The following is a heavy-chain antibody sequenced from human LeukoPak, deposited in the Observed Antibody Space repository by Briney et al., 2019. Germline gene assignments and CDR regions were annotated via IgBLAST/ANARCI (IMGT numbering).Heavy chain of an antibody. V-gene: IGHV3-7*01. CDR1: GFTFSSYW. CDR2: IKQDGSDK. Sequence: GGSLRLSCAASGFTFSSYWMSWVRQAPGKGLEWVANIKQDGSDKYYVDSVKGRFTISRDNAKNSLYLQMNSLRAEDTAVYYCARDSPYSYYYYGMDVWGQGTTVTVSS. CDR3: ARDSPYSYYYYGMDV. J-gene: IGHJ6*02.